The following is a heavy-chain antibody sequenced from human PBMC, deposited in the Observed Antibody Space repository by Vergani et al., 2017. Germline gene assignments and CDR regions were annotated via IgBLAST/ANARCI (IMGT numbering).Heavy chain of an antibody. D-gene: IGHD3-10*01. CDR1: GGSISSSNW. V-gene: IGHV4-4*02. CDR3: ARDVGTYYYGSGSYYGDRNNGFDP. CDR2: IYHSGST. J-gene: IGHJ5*02. Sequence: QLQLQESGPGLVKPSETLSLTCAVSGGSISSSNWWSWVRQPPGKGLEWIGEIYHSGSTTYNPSLKSRVTISVDKSKKQFSLKLSSVTAAATAVYYCARDVGTYYYGSGSYYGDRNNGFDPWGQGTLVTVSS.